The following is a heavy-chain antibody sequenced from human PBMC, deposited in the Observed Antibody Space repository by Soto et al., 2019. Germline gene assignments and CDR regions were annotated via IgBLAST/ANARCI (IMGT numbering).Heavy chain of an antibody. CDR3: AKTWDSYGFTDYYYYYGMDV. J-gene: IGHJ6*02. D-gene: IGHD5-18*01. V-gene: IGHV3-30*18. CDR2: VSYDGSNK. CDR1: GFTFSSYG. Sequence: GGSLRLSCAASGFTFSSYGMHWVRQAPGKGLEWVAIVSYDGSNKYYADSVKGRFTISRDNSKHTLYLQMNSLRAEDTAVYYCAKTWDSYGFTDYYYYYGMDVWGQGTTVTVSS.